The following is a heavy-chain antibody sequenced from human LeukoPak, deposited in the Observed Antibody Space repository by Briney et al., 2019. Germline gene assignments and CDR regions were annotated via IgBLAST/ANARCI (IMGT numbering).Heavy chain of an antibody. CDR3: AGSLAYCGGDCRLGNY. D-gene: IGHD2-21*02. J-gene: IGHJ4*02. Sequence: GGSLRLSCAASGFSVSSNYMSWVRQAPGKGLEWVSVIYSGGNAYHADSVKVRFTISRDNSKNTLYLQMNSLRAEDTAVYYCAGSLAYCGGDCRLGNYWGQRTLVTVSS. CDR2: IYSGGNA. V-gene: IGHV3-66*01. CDR1: GFSVSSNY.